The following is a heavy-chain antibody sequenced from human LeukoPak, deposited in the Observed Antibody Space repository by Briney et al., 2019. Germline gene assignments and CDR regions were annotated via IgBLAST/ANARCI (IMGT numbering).Heavy chain of an antibody. J-gene: IGHJ6*03. CDR2: IYTGGST. V-gene: IGHV3-66*01. D-gene: IGHD1-7*01. Sequence: GGSLRLSCAASGFTVSSNYMSWVRQAPGKGLEWVSAIYTGGSTYYAGSVKGRFTISRDNSKNTLYLQMNSLRAEDTAVYYCARDGLSGWNFRRGYYMDVWGKGTTVTVSS. CDR1: GFTVSSNY. CDR3: ARDGLSGWNFRRGYYMDV.